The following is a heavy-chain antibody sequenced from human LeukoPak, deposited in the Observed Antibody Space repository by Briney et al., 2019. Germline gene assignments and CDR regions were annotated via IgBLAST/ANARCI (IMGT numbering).Heavy chain of an antibody. J-gene: IGHJ6*03. CDR2: IRSKANSYAT. CDR3: TSDLGAIAAAGNYYYYYMDV. V-gene: IGHV3-73*01. D-gene: IGHD6-13*01. CDR1: GFTFSSYS. Sequence: PGGSLRLSCAASGFTFSSYSMNWVRQAPGKGLEWVGRIRSKANSYATAYAASVEGRFTISRDDSKNTAYLQMNSLKTEDTAVYYCTSDLGAIAAAGNYYYYYMDVWGKGTTVTISS.